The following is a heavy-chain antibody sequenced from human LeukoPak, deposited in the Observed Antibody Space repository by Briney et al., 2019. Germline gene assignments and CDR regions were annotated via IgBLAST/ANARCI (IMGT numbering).Heavy chain of an antibody. CDR3: ATQVYGSNRSRYFNY. CDR1: GGSISSSISY. D-gene: IGHD4-11*01. CDR2: IYYSGST. Sequence: SETLSLTCTVSGGSISSSISYWAWLRQPPGKGLEWIASIYYSGSTYHNPSLKTRVTISVDTSKNQFSLRLSSVTAADTAVYYCATQVYGSNRSRYFNYWGQGTLVTVSS. J-gene: IGHJ4*02. V-gene: IGHV4-39*01.